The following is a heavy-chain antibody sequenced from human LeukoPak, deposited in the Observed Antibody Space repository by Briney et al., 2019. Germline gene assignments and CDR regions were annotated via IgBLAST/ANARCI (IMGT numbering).Heavy chain of an antibody. J-gene: IGHJ3*02. D-gene: IGHD2-2*01. V-gene: IGHV3-21*01. CDR1: GFTFSSYS. CDR2: ISSSSSYI. CDR3: ARVHEGFVVVPAADDAFDI. Sequence: PGGSLRLSCAASGFTFSSYSMNWVRQAPGKGLEWVSSISSSSSYIYYADSVKGRFTISRDNAKNSLYLQMNSLRAEDTAVYYCARVHEGFVVVPAADDAFDIWGQGTMVTVSS.